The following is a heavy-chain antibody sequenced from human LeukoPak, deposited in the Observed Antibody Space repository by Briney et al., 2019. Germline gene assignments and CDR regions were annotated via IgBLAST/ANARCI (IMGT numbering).Heavy chain of an antibody. Sequence: GASVKVSCKISGYTLTELSMHWVRQAPGKGLEWMGGFDPEDGETIYAQKFQGRVTMTEDTSTDTAYMELSSLRSEDTAVYYCAAGVRDDLWFGELIPLFDPWGQGTLVTVSS. CDR3: AAGVRDDLWFGELIPLFDP. V-gene: IGHV1-24*01. CDR1: GYTLTELS. J-gene: IGHJ5*02. CDR2: FDPEDGET. D-gene: IGHD3-10*01.